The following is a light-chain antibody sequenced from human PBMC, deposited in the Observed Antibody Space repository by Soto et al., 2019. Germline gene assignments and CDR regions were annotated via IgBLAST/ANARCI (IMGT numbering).Light chain of an antibody. J-gene: IGKJ1*01. CDR1: QYINTR. CDR3: HQRKSWPRT. CDR2: QTS. V-gene: IGKV3-11*01. Sequence: EIVLTQSPATLSSLPVDIVTLSCRASQYINTRLAWYQHRPGQAPRLLIYQTSLRAAGIPARFSASGSGTDFTLTISDVQPEDFALYYCHQRKSWPRTFGQGTKVDIK.